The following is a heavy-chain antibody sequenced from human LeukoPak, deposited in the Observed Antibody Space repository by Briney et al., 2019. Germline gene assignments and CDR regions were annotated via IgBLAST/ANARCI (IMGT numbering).Heavy chain of an antibody. CDR1: GASITFSTYY. V-gene: IGHV4-39*07. CDR3: ARLVYDEFWSGHKESWFDP. CDR2: IYYSGST. J-gene: IGHJ5*02. D-gene: IGHD3-3*01. Sequence: SETLSLTCTVSGASITFSTYYWGWVRHPPGNWLEWIGSIYYSGSTYYNPSLKSRVTMSVDTSTNYFSRKLISVPHADTSLYYCARLVYDEFWSGHKESWFDPWGQGTLVTVSS.